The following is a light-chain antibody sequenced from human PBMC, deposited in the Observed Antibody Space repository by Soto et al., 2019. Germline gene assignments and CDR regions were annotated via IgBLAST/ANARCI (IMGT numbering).Light chain of an antibody. Sequence: QSALTQPASVSGSPGQSITVSCTGTSSDIGGYIFVSWYQQHPGKAPELMIYDINNRPSGVSNRFSGSKSGNTASLTISGLQAEDEADYYCSSYTSSSSYVFGTGTKVTV. CDR3: SSYTSSSSYV. CDR1: SSDIGGYIF. CDR2: DIN. V-gene: IGLV2-14*01. J-gene: IGLJ1*01.